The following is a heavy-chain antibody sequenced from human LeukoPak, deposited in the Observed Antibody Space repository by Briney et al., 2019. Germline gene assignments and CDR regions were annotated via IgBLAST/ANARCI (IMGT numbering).Heavy chain of an antibody. J-gene: IGHJ5*02. CDR1: GGSFSGYS. CDR3: ARDLGIGTWFDP. Sequence: PSETLSLTCAVYGGSFSGYSWSWIRQPPGKGLEWIGYIYHSGSTYYNPSLKSRVTISVDRSKNQFSLKLSSVTAADTAVYYCARDLGIGTWFDPWGQGTLVTVSS. D-gene: IGHD2-15*01. CDR2: IYHSGST. V-gene: IGHV4-30-2*01.